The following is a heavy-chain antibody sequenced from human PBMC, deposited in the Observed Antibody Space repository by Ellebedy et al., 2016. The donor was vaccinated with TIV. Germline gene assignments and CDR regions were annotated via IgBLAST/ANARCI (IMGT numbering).Heavy chain of an antibody. D-gene: IGHD6-13*01. V-gene: IGHV3-48*02. CDR2: ISSSSSTI. CDR1: GFTFSSYS. Sequence: GESLKISXAASGFTFSSYSMNWVRQAPGKGLEWVSYISSSSSTIYYADSVKGRFTISRDNAKSSLYLQMNSLRDEDTAVYYCARDRGAAADPFFDCWGQGTLVTVSS. J-gene: IGHJ4*02. CDR3: ARDRGAAADPFFDC.